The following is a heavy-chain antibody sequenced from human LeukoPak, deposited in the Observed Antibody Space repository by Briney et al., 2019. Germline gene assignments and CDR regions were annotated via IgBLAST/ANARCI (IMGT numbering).Heavy chain of an antibody. J-gene: IGHJ4*02. CDR2: VKQDGTEK. CDR1: GFTFRDYW. D-gene: IGHD6-13*01. V-gene: IGHV3-7*01. CDR3: ARAGGTSWADY. Sequence: GGSLRLSCEASGFTFRDYWMTWVRQAPGKGLEWVANVKQDGTEKFYGDSVKGRLTISRDNGKNSLYLQMNSLRVEDTAIYYCARAGGTSWADYWGQGTLVTVSS.